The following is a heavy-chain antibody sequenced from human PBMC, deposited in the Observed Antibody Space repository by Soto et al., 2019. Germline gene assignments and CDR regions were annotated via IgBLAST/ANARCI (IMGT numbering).Heavy chain of an antibody. CDR1: GFTFDYYW. Sequence: EVQLVESGGGLVQPGESLRLSCAASGFTFDYYWMHWVRQAPGKGLVWVSRVHSDGTTTTYADSVKGRFTISRDNARNTVSLQMSGLRAEDRAIYYCARGDGGGFDLWGHGTVVTVSS. J-gene: IGHJ3*01. V-gene: IGHV3-74*01. D-gene: IGHD3-10*01. CDR3: ARGDGGGFDL. CDR2: VHSDGTTT.